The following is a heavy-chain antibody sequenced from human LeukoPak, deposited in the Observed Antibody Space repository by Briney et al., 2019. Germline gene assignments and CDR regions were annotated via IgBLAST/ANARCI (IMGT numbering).Heavy chain of an antibody. J-gene: IGHJ5*02. Sequence: SETLSLTRTVSGGSISSSSYYWGWIRQPPGKGLEWIGSIYYSGSTYYNLSLKSRVTISVDTSKNQFSLKLSSVTAADTAVYYCARLRDWFDPWGQGTLVTVSS. CDR1: GGSISSSSYY. V-gene: IGHV4-39*01. CDR3: ARLRDWFDP. CDR2: IYYSGST.